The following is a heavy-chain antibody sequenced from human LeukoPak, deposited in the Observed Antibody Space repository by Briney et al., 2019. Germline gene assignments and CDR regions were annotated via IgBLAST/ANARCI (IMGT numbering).Heavy chain of an antibody. D-gene: IGHD6-13*01. J-gene: IGHJ4*02. V-gene: IGHV3-7*05. CDR2: IKEDGSEK. Sequence: PGGSLRLSCAASGFTFSSYWMNWVRQAPGKGLEWVANIKEDGSEKNYVDSVKGRFTISRDNAKNSLYLQMNSLRAEDTAVYYCAKGLFIAAASPLDYWGQGTLVTVSS. CDR1: GFTFSSYW. CDR3: AKGLFIAAASPLDY.